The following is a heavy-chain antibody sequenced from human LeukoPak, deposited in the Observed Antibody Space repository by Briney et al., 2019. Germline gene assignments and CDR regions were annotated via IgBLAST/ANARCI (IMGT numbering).Heavy chain of an antibody. D-gene: IGHD1-26*01. CDR2: INPSGGNT. J-gene: IGHJ4*02. CDR1: GYTFTKYW. V-gene: IGHV1-46*01. Sequence: GXSVKVSCKASGYTFTKYWMHWVRQAPGQGLEWMGVINPSGGNTHYAQTFQGRVTMTRDTSARTVYMELSSLRSEDTAFYYCARDIVGAATETFDYWGQGTLVTVSS. CDR3: ARDIVGAATETFDY.